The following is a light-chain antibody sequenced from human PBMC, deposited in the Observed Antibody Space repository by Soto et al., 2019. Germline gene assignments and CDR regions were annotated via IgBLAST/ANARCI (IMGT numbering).Light chain of an antibody. J-gene: IGKJ1*01. CDR1: QGIKND. V-gene: IGKV1-17*01. Sequence: DIQMTQSPSSLTASVGDRITITCRASQGIKNDLAWYQQKPGKAPKRLIYGASNLQSGVSARFSGSGSGTEFTLTINSLQPEDFATYYYLQHNSFPWTVGQGTKVEIK. CDR2: GAS. CDR3: LQHNSFPWT.